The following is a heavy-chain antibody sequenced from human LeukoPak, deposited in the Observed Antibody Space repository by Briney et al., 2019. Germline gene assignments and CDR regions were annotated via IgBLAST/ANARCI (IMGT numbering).Heavy chain of an antibody. CDR2: ITGSGGST. V-gene: IGHV3-23*01. D-gene: IGHD2-15*01. CDR3: AGYCFSGGSCLSGAFDI. Sequence: PGGSLRLSCAACGFTFSNYAMSWVRQAPGKGLEWVSSITGSGGSTYYADSVKGRFTISRDNSKNTLYLQMNGLRADDTAVYYCAGYCFSGGSCLSGAFDIWGQGTMVTVSS. CDR1: GFTFSNYA. J-gene: IGHJ3*02.